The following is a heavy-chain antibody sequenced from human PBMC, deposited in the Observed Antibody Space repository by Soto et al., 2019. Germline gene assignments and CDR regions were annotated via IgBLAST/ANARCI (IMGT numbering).Heavy chain of an antibody. D-gene: IGHD2-15*01. Sequence: EVQLLESGGGLVQPGGSLRLSCAASGFIFSSYAMSWVRQAPGKGLEWVSAISGSGGSTYYADSVKGRFTISRDNSKNTLYLQMNSLRAEDTAVYYCAKGRYGVVAASDYWGQGTLVTVSS. CDR1: GFIFSSYA. J-gene: IGHJ4*02. CDR3: AKGRYGVVAASDY. V-gene: IGHV3-23*01. CDR2: ISGSGGST.